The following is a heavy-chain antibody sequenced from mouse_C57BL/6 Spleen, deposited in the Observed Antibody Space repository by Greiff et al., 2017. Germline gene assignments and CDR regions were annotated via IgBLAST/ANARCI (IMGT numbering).Heavy chain of an antibody. CDR1: GYTFTSYW. Sequence: QVQLQQPGTELVKPGASVKLSCKASGYTFTSYWMHWVKQRPGQGLEWIGHLNPSHGGTKYNEKFKSQATLTVAKSSSTAYMQLSSLTSEDSAVYYCARGAPNLCYFDVWGTGTTVTVSS. D-gene: IGHD4-1*01. CDR3: ARGAPNLCYFDV. J-gene: IGHJ1*03. CDR2: LNPSHGGT. V-gene: IGHV1-53*01.